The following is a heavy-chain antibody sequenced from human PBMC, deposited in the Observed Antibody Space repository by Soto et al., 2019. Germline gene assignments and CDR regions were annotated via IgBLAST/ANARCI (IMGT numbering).Heavy chain of an antibody. CDR3: AKIYSGSDAFDI. V-gene: IGHV1-69*02. J-gene: IGHJ3*02. CDR2: IIPILGIA. Sequence: GVLVTGAWNGAGGGLRGDTGIWVQQAPGQGLEWMGRIIPILGIANYAQKFQGRVTITADKSTSTAYMELSSLRSEDTAVYYCAKIYSGSDAFDIWGQGTMVTVSS. D-gene: IGHD5-12*01. CDR1: GGGLRGDT.